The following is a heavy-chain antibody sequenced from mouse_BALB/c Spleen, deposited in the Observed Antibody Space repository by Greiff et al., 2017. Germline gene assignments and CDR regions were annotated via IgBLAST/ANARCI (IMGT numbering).Heavy chain of an antibody. D-gene: IGHD1-2*01. CDR1: GYTFTSYW. CDR3: ARGGVSTAGVPDY. Sequence: VKLMESGAELAKPGASVKMSCKASGYTFTSYWMHWVKQRPGQGLEWIGYINPSTGYTEYNQKFKDKATLTADKSSSTAYMQLSSLTSEDSAVYYCARGGVSTAGVPDYWGQGTTLTVSS. CDR2: INPSTGYT. V-gene: IGHV1-7*01. J-gene: IGHJ2*01.